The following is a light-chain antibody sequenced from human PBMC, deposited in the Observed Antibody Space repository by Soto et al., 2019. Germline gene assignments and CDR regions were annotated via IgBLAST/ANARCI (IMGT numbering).Light chain of an antibody. V-gene: IGKV1-5*03. J-gene: IGKJ4*01. CDR2: KTS. Sequence: DIQMTQYPSTLSASVGDRVTITCRASQSISSWLAWYQKKPGKAPNLLIYKTSSLESGVPSRFSGSGSGTEFTLTVNSLQPDDFATYYCQQYDSYPLTFGGGTKVDIK. CDR3: QQYDSYPLT. CDR1: QSISSW.